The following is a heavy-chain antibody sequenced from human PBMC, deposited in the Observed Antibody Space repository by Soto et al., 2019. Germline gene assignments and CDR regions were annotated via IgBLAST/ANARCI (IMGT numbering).Heavy chain of an antibody. V-gene: IGHV1-2*02. Sequence: QVQLVQSGAEVKESGASVKVSCKTSGYTFTGHYIHWVRQAPGQSPEWVGEIGPKNGDTRYAQKFQGKVTMTKDTSITTVYMELTNLSPDDTAVYYCGRGRSGEIVVFYWGQGTLVTVHS. J-gene: IGHJ4*02. CDR1: GYTFTGHY. CDR2: IGPKNGDT. D-gene: IGHD5-12*01. CDR3: GRGRSGEIVVFY.